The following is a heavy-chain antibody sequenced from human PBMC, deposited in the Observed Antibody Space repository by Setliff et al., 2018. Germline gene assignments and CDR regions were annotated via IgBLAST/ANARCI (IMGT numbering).Heavy chain of an antibody. CDR1: GGSISNYY. J-gene: IGHJ3*02. V-gene: IGHV4-4*07. CDR2: IYTSGST. D-gene: IGHD1-26*01. CDR3: ARKGISALSGAFDM. Sequence: PSETLSLTCTVSGGSISNYYWSWIRQPAGKGLEWIGRIYTSGSTNYNPSXXSRVTMSVDTSKNQFSLKLSSVTAADTAVYYCARKGISALSGAFDMWGQGTMVTVS.